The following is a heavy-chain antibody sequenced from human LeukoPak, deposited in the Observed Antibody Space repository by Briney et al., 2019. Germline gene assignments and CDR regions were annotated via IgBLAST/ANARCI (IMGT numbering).Heavy chain of an antibody. CDR1: GGSISSSSYY. Sequence: PSETLSLTCTVSGGSISSSSYYWGWIRQPPGKGLEWIGSIYYSGSTYYNPSLKSRVTISVDTSKNQFSLKLSSVTAADTAVYYCARVNGPGPRKWELLNPATDYYYYYMDVWGKGTTVTVSS. D-gene: IGHD1-26*01. CDR3: ARVNGPGPRKWELLNPATDYYYYYMDV. J-gene: IGHJ6*03. V-gene: IGHV4-39*07. CDR2: IYYSGST.